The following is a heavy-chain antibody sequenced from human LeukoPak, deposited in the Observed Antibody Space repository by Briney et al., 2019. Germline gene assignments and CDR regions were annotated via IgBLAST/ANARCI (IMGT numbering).Heavy chain of an antibody. V-gene: IGHV4-59*01. D-gene: IGHD1-1*01. J-gene: IGHJ6*03. CDR2: VYDIGST. CDR1: GGSISRYY. Sequence: SQTLSLTCTVSGGSISRYYWTWIRQPPGKGLEWIGYVYDIGSTNYNPSLKSRVTISVDTSKNQFSLKLSSVTAADTAVYYCARVSWFPGTSYYYMDVWGKGPTVTVSS. CDR3: ARVSWFPGTSYYYMDV.